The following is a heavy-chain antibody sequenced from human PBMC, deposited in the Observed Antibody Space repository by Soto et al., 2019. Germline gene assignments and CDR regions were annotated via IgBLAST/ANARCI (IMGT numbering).Heavy chain of an antibody. D-gene: IGHD6-19*01. Sequence: SETLSLTCAVSGGSISSPGYYWTWIRQHPGKGLEWIGYIYYSGGTSYNPSLNSRLAISVDTSKIHFSLKLSSVTAADTAVYYCARGRGYSSGWYLDVWGQGTPVTV. CDR2: IYYSGGT. V-gene: IGHV4-31*11. J-gene: IGHJ6*02. CDR3: ARGRGYSSGWYLDV. CDR1: GGSISSPGYY.